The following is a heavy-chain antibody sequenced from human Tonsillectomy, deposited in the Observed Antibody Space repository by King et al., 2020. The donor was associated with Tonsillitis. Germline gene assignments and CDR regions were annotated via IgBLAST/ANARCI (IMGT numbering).Heavy chain of an antibody. CDR1: GFTFSSYA. Sequence: EVQLVESGGGLVQPGRSLRLSCSASGFTFSSYAMHWVRQAPGKGLQYISGISTSGGSTYYADSVKGRFTISRDNANNTLFLQMSSLRIEDTAVYYCAKTHDVGNEALVYWGQGSLVTVSS. D-gene: IGHD4-23*01. CDR2: ISTSGGST. J-gene: IGHJ4*02. CDR3: AKTHDVGNEALVY. V-gene: IGHV3-64D*06.